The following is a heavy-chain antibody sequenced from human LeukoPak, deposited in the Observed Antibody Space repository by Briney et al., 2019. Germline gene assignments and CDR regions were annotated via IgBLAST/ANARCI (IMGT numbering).Heavy chain of an antibody. Sequence: SETLSLTCTVFGSSINSVYSWGWIRQPPGKGLEWIGSIYHNGNTYFNSSLKSRVTISVHTSENQFSLKLSSVTAADTAVYYCASYKTYYDSSGHPLDYWGQGTLVTVSS. V-gene: IGHV4-38-2*02. D-gene: IGHD3-22*01. CDR2: IYHNGNT. CDR3: ASYKTYYDSSGHPLDY. J-gene: IGHJ4*02. CDR1: GSSINSVYS.